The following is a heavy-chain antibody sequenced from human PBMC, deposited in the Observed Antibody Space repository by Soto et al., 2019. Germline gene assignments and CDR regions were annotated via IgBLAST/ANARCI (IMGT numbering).Heavy chain of an antibody. J-gene: IGHJ4*02. Sequence: GGFQRLSCAASGFTFRNSAMSWVRQAPGKGLEWVSSISGGGSSTYYADSVKGRFTMSRDNSKNTLYLQMNSLRAEDTAVYYYAKVPAYDYVWGTYYYFDYWGLGALVTVSS. CDR3: AKVPAYDYVWGTYYYFDY. V-gene: IGHV3-23*01. CDR1: GFTFRNSA. D-gene: IGHD3-16*01. CDR2: ISGGGSST.